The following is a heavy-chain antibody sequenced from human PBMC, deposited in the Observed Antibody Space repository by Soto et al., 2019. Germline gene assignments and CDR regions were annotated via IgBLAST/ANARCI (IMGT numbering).Heavy chain of an antibody. CDR3: VKRSCGGDCYSSFDY. Sequence: HPGGSLRLSCSASGFTFSSYAMHWVRQAPGKGLEYVSAISSNGGSTYYADSVKGRFTISRDNSKNTLYLKMSSLRAEDTAVYYCVKRSCGGDCYSSFDYWGQGTLVTVSS. CDR1: GFTFSSYA. J-gene: IGHJ4*02. CDR2: ISSNGGST. V-gene: IGHV3-64D*08. D-gene: IGHD2-21*02.